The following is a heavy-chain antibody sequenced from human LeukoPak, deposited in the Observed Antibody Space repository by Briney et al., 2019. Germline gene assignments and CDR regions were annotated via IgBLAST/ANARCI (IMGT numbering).Heavy chain of an antibody. J-gene: IGHJ4*02. D-gene: IGHD1-26*01. CDR1: GGSFSGYY. Sequence: SETLSLTCAVYGGSFSGYYWSWIRQPPGKGLEWIGEINHSGSTNYNPSLKSRVTISVDTPKNQFSLKLSSVTAADTAVYSCAREVGPVTSHRIDSWGQGSLVTVSS. V-gene: IGHV4-34*01. CDR3: AREVGPVTSHRIDS. CDR2: INHSGST.